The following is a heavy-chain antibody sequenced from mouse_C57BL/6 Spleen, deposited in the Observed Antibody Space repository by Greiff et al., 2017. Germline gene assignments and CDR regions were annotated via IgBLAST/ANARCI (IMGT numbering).Heavy chain of an antibody. J-gene: IGHJ3*01. CDR1: GYTFTSYW. CDR3: ARGGGLRRWFAY. Sequence: VQLQQPGAELVRPGTSVKLSCKASGYTFTSYWMHWVKQRPGQGLEWIGVIDPSDSYTNYNQKFKGKATLTVDTSSSTAYMQLSSLTSEDSAVYYCARGGGLRRWFAYWGQGTLVTVSA. D-gene: IGHD2-4*01. V-gene: IGHV1-59*01. CDR2: IDPSDSYT.